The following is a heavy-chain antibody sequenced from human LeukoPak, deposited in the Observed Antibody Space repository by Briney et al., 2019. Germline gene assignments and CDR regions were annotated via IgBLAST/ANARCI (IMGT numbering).Heavy chain of an antibody. CDR3: ANMTPYCSSTSCSGDY. D-gene: IGHD2-2*01. J-gene: IGHJ4*02. V-gene: IGHV3-30*02. CDR1: GFTFSSYG. CDR2: IRYDGSNK. Sequence: GGSLRLSCAASGFTFSSYGMHWVRQAPGKGLEWVAFIRYDGSNKYYADSVKGRFTISRDNSKNTLYLQMNSLRAEDTAVYYCANMTPYCSSTSCSGDYWGQGTLVTVSS.